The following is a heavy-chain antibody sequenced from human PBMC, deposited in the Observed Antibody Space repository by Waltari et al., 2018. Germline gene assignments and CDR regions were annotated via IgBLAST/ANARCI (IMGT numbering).Heavy chain of an antibody. Sequence: QVQLVQSGAEVKKPGASVKVSCKVSGYTLTELSMHWVRQAPGKGLEWMGGFDPEDGETIYAQKCQGRVTMTEDTSTDTAYMELSSLRSEDTAVYYCARVPMVRGVSHYYYGMDVWGQGTTVTVSS. V-gene: IGHV1-24*01. J-gene: IGHJ6*02. CDR3: ARVPMVRGVSHYYYGMDV. D-gene: IGHD3-10*01. CDR2: FDPEDGET. CDR1: GYTLTELS.